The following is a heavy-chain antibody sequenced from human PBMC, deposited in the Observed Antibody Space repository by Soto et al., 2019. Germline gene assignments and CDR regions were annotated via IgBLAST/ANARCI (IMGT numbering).Heavy chain of an antibody. D-gene: IGHD3-22*01. CDR1: GFTVSSNY. V-gene: IGHV3-53*01. CDR3: AREGALYDSSGYYSYYGMDV. Sequence: PGGSLRLSCAASGFTVSSNYMSWVRQAPGKGLEWVSVIYSGGSTYYADSVKGRFTISRDNSKNTLHLQMNSLRAEDTAVYYCAREGALYDSSGYYSYYGMDVWGQGTTVTVPS. J-gene: IGHJ6*02. CDR2: IYSGGST.